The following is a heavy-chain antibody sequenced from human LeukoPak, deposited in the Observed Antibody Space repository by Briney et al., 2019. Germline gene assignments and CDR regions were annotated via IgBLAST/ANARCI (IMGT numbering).Heavy chain of an antibody. CDR2: IHYSGST. D-gene: IGHD6-19*01. Sequence: SETLSLTCTVSGGAIRSYYWSWIRQPPGKGLEWIGYIHYSGSTNYNPSLKSRVTISVDTSKNQFSLKVTSVTAADMAVYYCARSLSSGWYGDYWGQGTLVTVSS. CDR1: GGAIRSYY. CDR3: ARSLSSGWYGDY. J-gene: IGHJ4*02. V-gene: IGHV4-59*01.